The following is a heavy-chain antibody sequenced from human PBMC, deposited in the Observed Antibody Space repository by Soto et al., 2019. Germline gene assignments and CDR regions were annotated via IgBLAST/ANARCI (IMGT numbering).Heavy chain of an antibody. V-gene: IGHV3-7*03. CDR1: GFTFNSYY. CDR3: TRWNYAMDV. Sequence: PWGSLRLSCSASGFTFNSYYMTWVRQAPGRGLEWVAHISQDGRATYHADSVKDRFIISRDNAKNSLYLHINTLRAEDTAVYRCTRWNYAMDVWGQGTTVTVSS. CDR2: ISQDGRAT. J-gene: IGHJ6*02.